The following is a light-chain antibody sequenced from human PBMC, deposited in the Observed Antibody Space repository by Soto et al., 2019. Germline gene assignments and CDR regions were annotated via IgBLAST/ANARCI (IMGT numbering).Light chain of an antibody. CDR3: CSYAGHTNVL. J-gene: IGLJ2*01. Sequence: QSALTQPPSASGSPGQSVTISCTGTINDVGGYNYVSWYQQYPGEAPKLMIYEVVKRPSGVPDRFSGSKSGNTASLTVSGLQAKDEADYYCCSYAGHTNVLFGGGTKLTVL. CDR2: EVV. V-gene: IGLV2-8*01. CDR1: INDVGGYNY.